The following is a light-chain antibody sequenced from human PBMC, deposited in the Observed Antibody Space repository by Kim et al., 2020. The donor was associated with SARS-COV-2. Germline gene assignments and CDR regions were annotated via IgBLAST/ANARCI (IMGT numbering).Light chain of an antibody. CDR1: QSVSSY. CDR2: DAS. J-gene: IGKJ5*01. Sequence: LSPGESATLSCRASQSVSSYLAWYQQKPGQAPRLLIYDASNRATGVPARFSGSGSGTDFTLTINSLEPEDFAVYYCQQRSNWPITFGQGTRLEIK. CDR3: QQRSNWPIT. V-gene: IGKV3-11*01.